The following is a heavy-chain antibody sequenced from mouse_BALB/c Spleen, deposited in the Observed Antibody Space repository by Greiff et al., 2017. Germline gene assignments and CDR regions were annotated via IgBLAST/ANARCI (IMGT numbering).Heavy chain of an antibody. J-gene: IGHJ2*01. CDR2: IDPANGNT. CDR3: ARSSSYGFDY. Sequence: VQLQQSGAELVKPGASVKLSCTASGFNIKDTYMHWVKQRPEQGLEWIGRIDPANGNTKYDPKFQGKATITADTSSHTAYLQLSSLTSEDTAVYYCARSSSYGFDYWGQGTTLTVSS. V-gene: IGHV14-3*02. D-gene: IGHD1-1*01. CDR1: GFNIKDTY.